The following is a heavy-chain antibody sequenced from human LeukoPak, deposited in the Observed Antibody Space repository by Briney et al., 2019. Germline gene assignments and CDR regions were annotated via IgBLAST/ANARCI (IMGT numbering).Heavy chain of an antibody. D-gene: IGHD3-22*01. J-gene: IGHJ3*02. CDR3: ASLKNYYDSSGYLVTDAFDI. Sequence: ASVKVSCKASGYTFTSYAMNWVRQAPGQGLEWMGWISGYNGNTNYAQKLQGRVTMTTDTSTSTAYMEVRSLKSDDTAVYYCASLKNYYDSSGYLVTDAFDIWGQGTMVTVSS. V-gene: IGHV1-18*01. CDR2: ISGYNGNT. CDR1: GYTFTSYA.